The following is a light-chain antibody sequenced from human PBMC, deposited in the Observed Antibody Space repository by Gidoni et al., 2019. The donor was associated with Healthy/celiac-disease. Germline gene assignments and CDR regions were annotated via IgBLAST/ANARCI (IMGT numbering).Light chain of an antibody. CDR3: QQYYSTPYT. V-gene: IGKV4-1*01. CDR1: QSALYSSNNKNY. Sequence: IVMTQSPDSLAVYLGELATINCKSSQSALYSSNNKNYLAWYQQKPGQPPQLLIYWASTRESGVPDRFSGSGSGTDFTLTISSLQAEDVAVYYCQQYYSTPYTFGQGTKLEIK. CDR2: WAS. J-gene: IGKJ2*01.